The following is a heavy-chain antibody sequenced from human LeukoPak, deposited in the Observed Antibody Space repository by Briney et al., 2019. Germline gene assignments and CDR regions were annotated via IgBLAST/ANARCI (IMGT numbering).Heavy chain of an antibody. CDR1: GGSISSSSYY. D-gene: IGHD3-3*01. J-gene: IGHJ6*03. Sequence: SETLSLTCTVSGGSISSSSYYWGWIRQPPGKGLERIGSIYHSGSTYYNPSLKSRVTIAVETSRNQFSLKLSSVTAADTAVYYCAREGAGDFWSGSRYYMDVWGKGTTVTVSS. CDR2: IYHSGST. V-gene: IGHV4-39*07. CDR3: AREGAGDFWSGSRYYMDV.